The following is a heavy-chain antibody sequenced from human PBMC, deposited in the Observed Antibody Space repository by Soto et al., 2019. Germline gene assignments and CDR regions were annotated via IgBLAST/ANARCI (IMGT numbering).Heavy chain of an antibody. D-gene: IGHD2-8*01. CDR3: ATPRMVYASGMDV. CDR1: GFTVSSNY. Sequence: GGSLRLSCAASGFTVSSNYMSWVRQAPGKGLEWVSVIYSGGSTYYADSVKGRFTISRDNSKNTLYLQMNSLRAEDTAVYYCATPRMVYASGMDVWGQGTTVTVSS. V-gene: IGHV3-53*01. J-gene: IGHJ6*02. CDR2: IYSGGST.